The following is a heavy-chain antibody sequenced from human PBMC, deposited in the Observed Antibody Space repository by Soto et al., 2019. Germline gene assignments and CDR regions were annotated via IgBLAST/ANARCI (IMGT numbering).Heavy chain of an antibody. D-gene: IGHD6-13*01. CDR2: LYNSGST. J-gene: IGHJ6*03. Sequence: QVQLQESGPGLVKPSQTLSLTCTVSGGSISSGGYYWSWIRQHPGKGLEWIGYLYNSGSTDYNPSLKSRLTISVDTSKNDFSLKLSSVTAADTAVYYCARGAKGSTWSTLHYYYMDVWGKGTAVIVSS. CDR1: GGSISSGGYY. V-gene: IGHV4-31*03. CDR3: ARGAKGSTWSTLHYYYMDV.